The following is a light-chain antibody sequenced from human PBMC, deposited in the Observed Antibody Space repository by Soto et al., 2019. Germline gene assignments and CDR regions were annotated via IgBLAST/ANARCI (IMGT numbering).Light chain of an antibody. CDR1: QSISSW. CDR2: KAS. V-gene: IGKV1-5*03. CDR3: QQNNSYWT. Sequence: DIHMTQSPSTLSASVGDRVTITCRASQSISSWLAWYQQKPGKAPKLLIYKASSLESGVPSRFSGSGSGTEFTLTISSLQPDEFATYYCQQNNSYWTFGQGTKVEIK. J-gene: IGKJ1*01.